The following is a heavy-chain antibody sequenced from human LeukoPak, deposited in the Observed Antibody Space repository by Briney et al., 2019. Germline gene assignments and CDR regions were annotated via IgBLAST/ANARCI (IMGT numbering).Heavy chain of an antibody. J-gene: IGHJ6*03. D-gene: IGHD3-10*01. Sequence: ASVKVSCKASGYTFTTYSINWVRQAPGQGLEWMGWISAYNGNTNYAQKLQGRVTMTTDTSTSTAYMELRSLRSDDTAVYYCARGPRGWFGELSPYYYYYYYMDVWGKGTTVTVSS. CDR1: GYTFTTYS. V-gene: IGHV1-18*01. CDR3: ARGPRGWFGELSPYYYYYYYMDV. CDR2: ISAYNGNT.